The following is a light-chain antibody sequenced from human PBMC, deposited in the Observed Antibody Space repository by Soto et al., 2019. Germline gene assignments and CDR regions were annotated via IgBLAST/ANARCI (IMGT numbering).Light chain of an antibody. CDR1: SSDFGSYNL. V-gene: IGLV2-23*01. Sequence: QSALTQPASVSGSPGQSITLSCTGTSSDFGSYNLVSWYQQHPGKAPKLMIYEDSKRPSGVSNRFSGSKSGNTASLTISGLQAEDDADYYCCSYAGSSTDVFGTGTKLTVL. CDR3: CSYAGSSTDV. J-gene: IGLJ1*01. CDR2: EDS.